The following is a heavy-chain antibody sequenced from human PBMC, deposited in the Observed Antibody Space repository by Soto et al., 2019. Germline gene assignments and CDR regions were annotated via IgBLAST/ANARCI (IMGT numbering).Heavy chain of an antibody. V-gene: IGHV1-46*03. CDR1: EYTFTTYS. CDR3: AFGEESRYYYYGMDV. Sequence: ASVKVSCRASEYTFTTYSLHWVRQAPGQGLEWMGIINPTSSTTSDAQKFQGRVTMTRDMSTSTVYMELNSLRAEDTAVYYCAFGEESRYYYYGMDVWGQGTTVTVSS. CDR2: INPTSSTT. J-gene: IGHJ6*02. D-gene: IGHD3-10*01.